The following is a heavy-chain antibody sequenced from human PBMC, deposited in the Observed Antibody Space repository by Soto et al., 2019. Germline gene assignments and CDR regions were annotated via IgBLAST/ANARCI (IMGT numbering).Heavy chain of an antibody. D-gene: IGHD3-10*01. V-gene: IGHV4-34*01. CDR1: GGYFSGYY. CDR2: INHSGST. CDR3: ARGLFFGSGSGTSCWFDP. Sequence: PSETLSLTCAVYGGYFSGYYWSWIRQPPGKGLEWIGEINHSGSTNYNPSLKSRVTISVDTSKNQFSLRLTSVTAADTAVYFCARGLFFGSGSGTSCWFDPWGQGTQVTVSS. J-gene: IGHJ5*02.